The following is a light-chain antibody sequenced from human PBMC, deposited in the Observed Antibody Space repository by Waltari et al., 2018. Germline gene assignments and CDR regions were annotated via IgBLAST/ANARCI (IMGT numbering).Light chain of an antibody. J-gene: IGLJ3*02. CDR2: DFS. CDR3: SSYTSSSTPWV. Sequence: QSALTQPAPVSGSPGQPITIPCTGTNRDVGGYNYFSRYQQHPAKPPKTMIYDFSNRPSGVSNRFSGSKSGNTASLTISGLQAEDEADYYCSSYTSSSTPWVFGGGTKLTVL. V-gene: IGLV2-14*01. CDR1: NRDVGGYNY.